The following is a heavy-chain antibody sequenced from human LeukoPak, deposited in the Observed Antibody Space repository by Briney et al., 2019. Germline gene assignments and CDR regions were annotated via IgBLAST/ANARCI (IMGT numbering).Heavy chain of an antibody. Sequence: PGGSLRLSCAASGFTFSSYGVHWVRQAPGKGLEWVAVIWYDGSNKYYADSVKGRFTISRDNSKNTLFLQMNSLRAEDTAVYYCAREGKYSYGPFDYWGQGTLVTVSS. D-gene: IGHD5-18*01. CDR2: IWYDGSNK. J-gene: IGHJ4*02. CDR3: AREGKYSYGPFDY. V-gene: IGHV3-33*01. CDR1: GFTFSSYG.